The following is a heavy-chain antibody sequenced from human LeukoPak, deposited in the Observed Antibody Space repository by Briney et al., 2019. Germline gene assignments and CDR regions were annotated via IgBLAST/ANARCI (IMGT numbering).Heavy chain of an antibody. CDR3: ARDYSSYYDSSGYYH. D-gene: IGHD3-22*01. CDR2: ISAYNGNT. V-gene: IGHV1-18*01. J-gene: IGHJ4*02. CDR1: GYTFTSYG. Sequence: ASVKVSCKASGYTFTSYGTSWVRQAPGQGLEWMGWISAYNGNTNYAQKLQGRVTMTTDTSTSTAYMELRSLRSDDTAVYYCARDYSSYYDSSGYYHWGQGTLVTVSS.